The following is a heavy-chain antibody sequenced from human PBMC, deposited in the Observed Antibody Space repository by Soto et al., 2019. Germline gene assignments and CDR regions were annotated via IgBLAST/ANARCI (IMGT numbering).Heavy chain of an antibody. CDR1: GFTFSNYA. Sequence: EVQLLESGGGLVQPGGSLRLSCAASGFTFSNYAMTWVRQAPGKGLEWVSVITGSGGGTYFVDSVKGRFTISRDNSKNTVYLQMNSLRAEDTAVYYCAKRPLTAAVFDYWGQGTLFTVSS. CDR2: ITGSGGGT. J-gene: IGHJ4*02. V-gene: IGHV3-23*01. D-gene: IGHD6-13*01. CDR3: AKRPLTAAVFDY.